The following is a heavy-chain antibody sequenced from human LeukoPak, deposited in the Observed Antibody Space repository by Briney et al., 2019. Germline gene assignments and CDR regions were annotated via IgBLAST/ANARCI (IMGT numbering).Heavy chain of an antibody. D-gene: IGHD1-1*01. CDR1: GYTFTDYY. Sequence: ASVTVSCTASGYTFTDYYIHWVRQAPGQGLEWMGRINPNSGDKDYAQKFQGRVIMTRDTSTGTAYMEVSRLRSDDTAMYYCAKDLEDVWSAYYNALDVWGQGSTVIVSS. J-gene: IGHJ6*02. CDR2: INPNSGDK. CDR3: AKDLEDVWSAYYNALDV. V-gene: IGHV1-2*06.